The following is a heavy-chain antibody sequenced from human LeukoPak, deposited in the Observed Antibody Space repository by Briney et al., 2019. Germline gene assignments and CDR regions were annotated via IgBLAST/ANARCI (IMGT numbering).Heavy chain of an antibody. CDR2: IYYSGST. CDR3: ARGTFYDSSGYYYVGAEGPFDY. D-gene: IGHD3-22*01. V-gene: IGHV4-59*01. J-gene: IGHJ4*02. Sequence: KSSETLSLTCTVSGGSISSYYWSWLRQPPGKGLEWIGYIYYSGSTNYNPSLKSRVTISVDTSKNQFSLKLSSVTAADTAVYYCARGTFYDSSGYYYVGAEGPFDYWGQGTLVTVSS. CDR1: GGSISSYY.